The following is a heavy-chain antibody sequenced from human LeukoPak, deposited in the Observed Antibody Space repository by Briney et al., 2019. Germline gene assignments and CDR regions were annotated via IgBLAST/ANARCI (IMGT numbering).Heavy chain of an antibody. CDR3: ARVRYGGNSGDFDY. CDR1: GASLSSYY. J-gene: IGHJ4*02. V-gene: IGHV4-59*01. CDR2: IYYSGST. Sequence: SETLSLTXTVSGASLSSYYWSWIRQPPGKGLEGVGDIYYSGSTNYNPSLKSRVTISVDTSKNQFSLKLNSVTAADTAVYYCARVRYGGNSGDFDYWGQGTLVTVSS. D-gene: IGHD4-23*01.